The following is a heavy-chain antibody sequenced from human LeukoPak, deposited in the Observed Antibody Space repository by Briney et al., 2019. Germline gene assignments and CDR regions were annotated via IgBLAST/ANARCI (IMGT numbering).Heavy chain of an antibody. CDR2: ISSSSSYI. CDR3: APHYYDSSGYPHDAFDI. V-gene: IGHV3-21*01. J-gene: IGHJ3*02. D-gene: IGHD3-22*01. Sequence: GGSLRLSCAASGFIFSSYSMNWVRQAPGKGLEWVSSISSSSSYIYYADSVKGRFTISRDNAKNSLYLQMNSLRAEDTAVYYCAPHYYDSSGYPHDAFDIWGQGTMVTVSS. CDR1: GFIFSSYS.